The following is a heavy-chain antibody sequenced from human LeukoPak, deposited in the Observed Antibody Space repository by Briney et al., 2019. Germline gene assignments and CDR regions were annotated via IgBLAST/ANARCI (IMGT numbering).Heavy chain of an antibody. CDR1: GGSISSSSYY. D-gene: IGHD6-13*01. Sequence: PSETLSLTCTVSGGSISSSSYYWGWIRQPPGKGLEWIGSIYYSGSTYYNPSLKSRVTISVDRSKNQFSLKLSSVTAADTAVYYCARDLHSNSHDYYDYWGQGTLVTVSS. J-gene: IGHJ4*02. V-gene: IGHV4-39*07. CDR3: ARDLHSNSHDYYDY. CDR2: IYYSGST.